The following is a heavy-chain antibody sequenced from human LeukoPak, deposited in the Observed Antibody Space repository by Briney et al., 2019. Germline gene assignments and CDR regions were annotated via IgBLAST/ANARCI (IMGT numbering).Heavy chain of an antibody. V-gene: IGHV4-59*01. D-gene: IGHD6-19*01. CDR3: ARGRSVAAPLYDI. Sequence: SETLSLTCTVSGGSISSYYWSWIRQPPGKGLEWIGYIYYSGSTNYNPSLKSRVTISVDTSKNQFSLKLSSVTAADTAVYYCARGRSVAAPLYDIWGQGTMVTVSS. CDR2: IYYSGST. J-gene: IGHJ3*02. CDR1: GGSISSYY.